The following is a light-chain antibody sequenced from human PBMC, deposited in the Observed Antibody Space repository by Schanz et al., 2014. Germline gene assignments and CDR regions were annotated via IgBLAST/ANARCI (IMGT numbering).Light chain of an antibody. CDR2: SYN. Sequence: QSVLTQPPSVSGTPGQRVTISCSGSSSNIGSHTVNWYQQLPGMAPKLLIYSYNQRPSGVPDRFAGSKSGTSASLAISGLQSEDEADYFCSAWDSSLRGRVFGGGTKLTVL. J-gene: IGLJ3*02. V-gene: IGLV1-44*01. CDR1: SSNIGSHT. CDR3: SAWDSSLRGRV.